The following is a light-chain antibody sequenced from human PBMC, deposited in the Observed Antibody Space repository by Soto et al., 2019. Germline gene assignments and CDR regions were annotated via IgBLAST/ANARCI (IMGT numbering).Light chain of an antibody. CDR2: GTS. CDR1: QSVSSRY. V-gene: IGKV3-20*01. CDR3: QHYGSSYT. J-gene: IGKJ2*01. Sequence: EIVLTQSPGTLSLSPGERATLSCRASQSVSSRYLAWFQQKPGQAPRLLIYGTSSRATGIPDRFSGSGSGTAFTLTISRLEPEDFALYYCQHYGSSYTFGQGTKLEIK.